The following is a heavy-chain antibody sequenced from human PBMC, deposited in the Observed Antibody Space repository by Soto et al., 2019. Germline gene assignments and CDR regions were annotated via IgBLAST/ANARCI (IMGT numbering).Heavy chain of an antibody. Sequence: ASVKVSCKASGGTFSSYTISWVRQAPGQGLEWMGRIIPILGIANYAQKFQGRVTITADKSTSTAYMERSSLRSEDTAVYYCAREIVVVPAAMPDDFWSGYNWFDPWGQGTLVTVSS. CDR3: AREIVVVPAAMPDDFWSGYNWFDP. CDR1: GGTFSSYT. V-gene: IGHV1-69*04. CDR2: IIPILGIA. D-gene: IGHD2-2*01. J-gene: IGHJ5*02.